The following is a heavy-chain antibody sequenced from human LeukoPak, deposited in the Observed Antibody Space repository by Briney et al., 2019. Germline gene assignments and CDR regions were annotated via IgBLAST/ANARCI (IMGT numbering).Heavy chain of an antibody. Sequence: GGTLRLSCAASGFTFSSYGMSWVRQTPGKGLECVSAISSGGTTNYADSVKGRFTISRDNSKNTVSLQMNSLRDEDTAVYYCARRVVGATSVDYFDYWGQGTLVSVSS. D-gene: IGHD1-26*01. CDR2: ISSGGTT. CDR3: ARRVVGATSVDYFDY. V-gene: IGHV3-66*04. CDR1: GFTFSSYG. J-gene: IGHJ4*02.